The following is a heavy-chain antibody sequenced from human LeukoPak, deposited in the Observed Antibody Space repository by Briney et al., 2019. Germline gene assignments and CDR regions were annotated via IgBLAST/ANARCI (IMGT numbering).Heavy chain of an antibody. D-gene: IGHD3-22*01. V-gene: IGHV3-20*04. CDR3: ARTTYYYDSGGYCHIRHYFDY. CDR1: GFTFDDYG. J-gene: IGHJ4*02. CDR2: INWNGGST. Sequence: PGGSLRLSCAASGFTFDDYGMSWARQAPGKGLEWVSGINWNGGSTGYADSVKGRFTISRDNAKNSLYLQMNSLRAEDTALYYCARTTYYYDSGGYCHIRHYFDYWGQGPLVTVSS.